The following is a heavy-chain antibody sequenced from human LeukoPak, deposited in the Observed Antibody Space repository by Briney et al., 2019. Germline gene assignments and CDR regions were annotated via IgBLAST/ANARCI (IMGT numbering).Heavy chain of an antibody. J-gene: IGHJ3*02. CDR2: IYHSGST. V-gene: IGHV4-38-2*02. CDR3: ARDSGGIDAFDI. Sequence: PSETLSLTCTVSGYSISSGYYWGWIRQPPGKGLEWIGSIYHSGSTYYNPSLKSRVTISVDRSKNQFSLRLSSVTAADTAVYYCARDSGGIDAFDIWGQGTMVTVSS. CDR1: GYSISSGYY.